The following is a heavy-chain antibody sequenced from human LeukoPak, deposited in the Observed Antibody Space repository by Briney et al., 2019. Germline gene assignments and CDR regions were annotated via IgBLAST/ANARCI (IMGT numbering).Heavy chain of an antibody. J-gene: IGHJ1*01. Sequence: PGGSLRLSCAASGFSVSNNNMSWVRQAPGKGLGWVSVIYSGGSTFYADSVKGRFPISRDNSKNTLYLQMNSLSAEGTAVYYCASDSYSPEYFQHWGQGTLVTVSS. CDR3: ASDSYSPEYFQH. CDR1: GFSVSNNN. D-gene: IGHD2-15*01. CDR2: IYSGGST. V-gene: IGHV3-66*01.